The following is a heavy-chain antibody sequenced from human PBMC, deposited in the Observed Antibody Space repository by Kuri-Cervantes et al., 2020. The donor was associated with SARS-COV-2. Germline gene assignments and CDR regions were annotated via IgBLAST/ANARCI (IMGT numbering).Heavy chain of an antibody. CDR2: ISYDGSNK. CDR1: GFTFSSYA. Sequence: GESLKISCAASGFTFSSYAMHRVRQAPGKGLEWVAVISYDGSNKYYADSVKGRFTISRDNSKNTLYLQMNSLRAEDTAVYYCARAPDDSSGVFDYWGQGTLVTVSS. CDR3: ARAPDDSSGVFDY. V-gene: IGHV3-30-3*01. J-gene: IGHJ4*02. D-gene: IGHD3-22*01.